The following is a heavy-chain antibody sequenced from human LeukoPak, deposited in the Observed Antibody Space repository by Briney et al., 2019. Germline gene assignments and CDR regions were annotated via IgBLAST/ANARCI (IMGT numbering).Heavy chain of an antibody. D-gene: IGHD1-1*01. CDR2: ISGSGGST. CDR1: GFTFSTYV. J-gene: IGHJ4*02. V-gene: IGHV3-23*01. Sequence: GGSLRLSCAASGFTFSTYVMSWVRQAPRKGLEWVSAISGSGGSTYYADSVKGRFTISRDNSKNTLYLQMTSLGADDTAVYYCAKGNWRYFDYWGQGTLVTVSS. CDR3: AKGNWRYFDY.